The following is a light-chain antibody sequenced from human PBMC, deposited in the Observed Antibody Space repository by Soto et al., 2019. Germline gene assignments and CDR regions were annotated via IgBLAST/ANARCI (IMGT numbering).Light chain of an antibody. CDR1: QNIRSW. J-gene: IGKJ1*01. CDR3: QQYETFSGT. Sequence: DIQMTQSPSTLSASVGDRVTITCRASQNIRSWMAWYQQKPGKAPRLLIYKASSLQSGVPSRFSGSGSGTEFTLTIASLQPDDFATYYCQQYETFSGTFGPGTKVDIK. V-gene: IGKV1-5*03. CDR2: KAS.